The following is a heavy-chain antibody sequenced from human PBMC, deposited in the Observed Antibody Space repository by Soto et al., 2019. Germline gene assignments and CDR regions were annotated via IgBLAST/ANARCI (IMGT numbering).Heavy chain of an antibody. V-gene: IGHV2-5*01. CDR1: GFSLSTSGVG. Sequence: SGPTLVNPTQTLTLTCTFSGFSLSTSGVGVGWIRQPPGKALEWLALIYWNDDKRYSPSLKSRLTITKDTSKNQVVLTMTNMDPVDTATYYCAHRQSSRNYYDSSGYFQHWGQGTLVTVSS. CDR2: IYWNDDK. J-gene: IGHJ4*02. D-gene: IGHD3-22*01. CDR3: AHRQSSRNYYDSSGYFQH.